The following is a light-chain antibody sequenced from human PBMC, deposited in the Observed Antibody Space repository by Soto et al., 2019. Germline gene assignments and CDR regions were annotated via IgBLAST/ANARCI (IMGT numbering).Light chain of an antibody. CDR3: CSYAGSSTWV. Sequence: QSALTQPASVSGSPGQSITISCTGTSSDVGSYNLVSWYQQHPGKAPKLMIYEGSKRPSGVSNRFSGSKSGITASLTISGLQAEDEADYYCCSYAGSSTWVFGGGTKLPS. CDR1: SSDVGSYNL. V-gene: IGLV2-23*01. J-gene: IGLJ3*02. CDR2: EGS.